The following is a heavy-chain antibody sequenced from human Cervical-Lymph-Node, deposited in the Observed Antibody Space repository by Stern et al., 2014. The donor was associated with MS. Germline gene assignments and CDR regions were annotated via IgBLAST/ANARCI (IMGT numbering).Heavy chain of an antibody. D-gene: IGHD2-8*01. CDR3: ARSKGSGAVEWLYGMDV. CDR2: IIPLVGIP. V-gene: IGHV1-69*09. CDR1: GDSFSSQT. Sequence: QMQLVQSGAEVRKPGSSVKVSCKASGDSFSSQTIIWVRQAPGQGLEWMGRIIPLVGIPNYAQKFQGRVTLSADRSTSTVYLELRSLRSDDTAMYFCARSKGSGAVEWLYGMDVWGQGTAVAVSS. J-gene: IGHJ6*02.